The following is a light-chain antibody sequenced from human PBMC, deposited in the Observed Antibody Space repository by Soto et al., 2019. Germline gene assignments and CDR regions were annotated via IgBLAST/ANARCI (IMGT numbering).Light chain of an antibody. V-gene: IGKV1-33*01. CDR1: QDISNY. Sequence: DIHRTQSPSSLSASVGDRGTITFEASQDISNYLNWYQQKPGKAPKLLIYDASNLEKGVPSRFSGSGPGTDFTFTIRSLQPEAIETYYCKQYDNPTLNFGGGNXVEIK. J-gene: IGKJ4*01. CDR3: KQYDNPTLN. CDR2: DAS.